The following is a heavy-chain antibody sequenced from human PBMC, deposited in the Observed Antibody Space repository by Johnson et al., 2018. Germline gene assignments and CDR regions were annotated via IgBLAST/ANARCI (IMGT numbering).Heavy chain of an antibody. J-gene: IGHJ1*01. V-gene: IGHV3-21*01. CDR1: GFTFSSYS. CDR2: ISSRSSYI. Sequence: EVQLVESGGGLVKPGGSLRLSCAASGFTFSSYSMNWVRQAPGKGLEWVSSISSRSSYIYYAASVKGRFTISRDNAKNSLYLQMNSLRAEDTAVSYCARENYYDSSGYYYNFQHWGQGTLVTVSS. CDR3: ARENYYDSSGYYYNFQH. D-gene: IGHD3-22*01.